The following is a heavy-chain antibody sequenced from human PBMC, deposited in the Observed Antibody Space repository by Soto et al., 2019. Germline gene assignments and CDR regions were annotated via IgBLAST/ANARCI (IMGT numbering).Heavy chain of an antibody. CDR3: ARDCSSTSCQYGYYYYGMDV. Sequence: SETVSLTCTVSGGSSSSGDYYWSWIRQPPGKGLEWIGYIYYSGSTYYNPSLKSRVTISVDTSKNQFSLKLSSVTAADTAVYYCARDCSSTSCQYGYYYYGMDVWGPVTTVTVSS. V-gene: IGHV4-30-4*01. CDR1: GGSSSSGDYY. J-gene: IGHJ6*02. D-gene: IGHD2-2*01. CDR2: IYYSGST.